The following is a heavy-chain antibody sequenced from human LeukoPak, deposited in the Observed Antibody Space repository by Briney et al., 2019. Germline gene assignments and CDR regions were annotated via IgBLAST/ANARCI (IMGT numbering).Heavy chain of an antibody. CDR2: IYSGGNT. CDR1: GFTVSSNY. CDR3: ATQRFSGGGYYYGMDV. J-gene: IGHJ6*02. Sequence: GGSLRLSCTASGFTVSSNYMTWVRQAPGKGLKWVSVIYSGGNTYYADSVKGRFTISRDNSKNTLYLQMNSLRAEDTAVYYCATQRFSGGGYYYGMDVWGQGTTVTVSS. D-gene: IGHD2-15*01. V-gene: IGHV3-53*01.